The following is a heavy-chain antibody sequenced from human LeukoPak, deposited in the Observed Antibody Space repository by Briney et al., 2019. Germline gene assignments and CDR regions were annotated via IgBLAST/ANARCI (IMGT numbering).Heavy chain of an antibody. D-gene: IGHD3-10*01. CDR3: ARHANYGSGSYEDSEYLQH. Sequence: GGSLRLSCAASGFTFSSYWMSWVRQAPGKGLEWVANIKQDGSEKYYVDSVKGRFTISRDNAKNSLYLQMNSLRAEDTAVYYCARHANYGSGSYEDSEYLQHWGQGTLVTVSS. CDR2: IKQDGSEK. V-gene: IGHV3-7*01. J-gene: IGHJ1*01. CDR1: GFTFSSYW.